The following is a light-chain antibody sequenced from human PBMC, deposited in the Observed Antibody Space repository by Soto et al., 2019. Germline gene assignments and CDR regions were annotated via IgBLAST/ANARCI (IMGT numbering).Light chain of an antibody. CDR1: QSISSY. J-gene: IGKJ3*01. V-gene: IGKV1-39*01. CDR3: QQSFSIPFT. Sequence: DMQMAKSPSSLSASLGDRVTITFRASQSISSYLNWYQQKKGKAPKLLIYAASSLQSGVPSRFSGSEYGTDFNLNISDLRTEDFATYYCQQSFSIPFTFGPGTKVDIK. CDR2: AAS.